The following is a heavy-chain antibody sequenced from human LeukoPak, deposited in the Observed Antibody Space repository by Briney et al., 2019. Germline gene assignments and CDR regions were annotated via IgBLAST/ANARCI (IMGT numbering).Heavy chain of an antibody. CDR3: ARGVRGSYGGIYYYYYMDV. CDR2: IYYSGST. V-gene: IGHV4-59*01. Sequence: SETLSLTCTVSGGSISTYYWSWIRQPPGKGLAWNGYIYYSGSTNYNPSLKSRVTISVDTSKNQFSLKLSSVTAADTAVYYCARGVRGSYGGIYYYYYMDVWGKGTTVTVSS. D-gene: IGHD1-26*01. CDR1: GGSISTYY. J-gene: IGHJ6*03.